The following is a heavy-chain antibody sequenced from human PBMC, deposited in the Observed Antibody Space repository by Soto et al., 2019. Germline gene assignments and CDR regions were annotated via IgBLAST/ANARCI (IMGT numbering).Heavy chain of an antibody. J-gene: IGHJ4*02. CDR3: GFYCSSVSCPEGFY. CDR2: IWFDGSNE. V-gene: IGHV3-33*01. Sequence: GGSLRLSCAASGFTFNDYGMHWVRQAPGKGLEWVAVIWFDGSNEYYGDSVKGRFTISRDNSKNTLYLQMNYLRAEDTAVYYCGFYCSSVSCPEGFYWGQGTLVTVS. CDR1: GFTFNDYG. D-gene: IGHD2-2*01.